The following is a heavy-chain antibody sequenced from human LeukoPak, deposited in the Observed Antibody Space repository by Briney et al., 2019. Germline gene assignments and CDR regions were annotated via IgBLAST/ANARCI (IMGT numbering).Heavy chain of an antibody. J-gene: IGHJ4*02. CDR3: ARRVGYCSSTSCYSDY. Sequence: SETLSLTCAVYGGSFSGYYWSWIRQPPGKGLEWIGEINHSGSTNYNPSLKSRVTISVDTSKNQFSLKLSSVTAADAAVYYCARRVGYCSSTSCYSDYWGQGTLVTVSS. CDR1: GGSFSGYY. D-gene: IGHD2-2*01. CDR2: INHSGST. V-gene: IGHV4-34*01.